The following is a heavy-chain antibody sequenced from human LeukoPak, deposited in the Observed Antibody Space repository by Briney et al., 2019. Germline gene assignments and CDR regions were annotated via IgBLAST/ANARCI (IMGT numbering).Heavy chain of an antibody. CDR2: ISWNSGSI. CDR3: AKDISSFWSGYYRYYFDY. D-gene: IGHD3-3*01. Sequence: PGRSLRLSCAASGFTFDDYAMHWVRQAPGKGLEWVSGISWNSGSIGYADSVKGRFTISRDNAKNSLYLQMNSLRAEDTALYYCAKDISSFWSGYYRYYFDYWGQGTLVTVSS. J-gene: IGHJ4*02. V-gene: IGHV3-9*01. CDR1: GFTFDDYA.